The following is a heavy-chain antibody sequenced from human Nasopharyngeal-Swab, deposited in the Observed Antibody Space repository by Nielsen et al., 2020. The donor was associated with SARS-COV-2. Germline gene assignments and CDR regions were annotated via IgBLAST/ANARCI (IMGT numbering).Heavy chain of an antibody. D-gene: IGHD2-2*01. J-gene: IGHJ4*02. CDR3: ARASVPAAIGVFGFDY. CDR2: ISSSGSTM. V-gene: IGHV3-48*03. Sequence: VRQAPGKGLEWVSYISSSGSTMYYADSVKGRFTISRDNAKNSLYLQMNSLRAEDTAVYYCARASVPAAIGVFGFDYWGQGTLVTVSS.